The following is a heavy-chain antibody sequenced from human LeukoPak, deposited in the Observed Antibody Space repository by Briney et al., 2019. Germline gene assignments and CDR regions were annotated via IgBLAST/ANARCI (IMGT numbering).Heavy chain of an antibody. D-gene: IGHD5-12*01. CDR3: ARFSRWLPFEY. Sequence: SETLTLTCTVSGGSISSSNYYWGWIRRPPGKGLEWIGSIYCSGSTYYNPSLKSRVTISVDTSKNQFSLRLTSVTAADTAVYYCARFSRWLPFEYWGQGTLVTVSS. J-gene: IGHJ4*02. CDR1: GGSISSSNYY. CDR2: IYCSGST. V-gene: IGHV4-39*07.